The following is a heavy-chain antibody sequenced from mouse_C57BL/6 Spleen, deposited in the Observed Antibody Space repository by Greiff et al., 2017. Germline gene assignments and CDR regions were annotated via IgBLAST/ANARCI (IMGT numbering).Heavy chain of an antibody. J-gene: IGHJ1*03. CDR3: ASYDYDVYWYFDV. Sequence: VQLQQSGPELVKPGASVKMSCKASGYTFTDYNMHWVKQSHGKSLEWIGYINPNNGGTSYNQKFKGKATLTVNKSSSTAYMERRSLTSEDAAVYYCASYDYDVYWYFDVWGTGTTVTVSS. CDR1: GYTFTDYN. V-gene: IGHV1-22*01. D-gene: IGHD2-4*01. CDR2: INPNNGGT.